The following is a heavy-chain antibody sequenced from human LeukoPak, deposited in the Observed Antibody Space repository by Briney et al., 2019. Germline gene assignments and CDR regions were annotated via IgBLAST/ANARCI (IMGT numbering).Heavy chain of an antibody. D-gene: IGHD1-14*01. V-gene: IGHV3-30-3*01. CDR2: ISYDGSNK. CDR1: GFTFSSYA. Sequence: GRSLRLSCAASGFTFSSYAMHWVRQAPGKGLEWVAVISYDGSNKYYADSVKGRFTISRDNSKNTLYLQMNSLRAEDTAVYYCANPNRDYYMDVWGKGTTVTASS. CDR3: ANPNRDYYMDV. J-gene: IGHJ6*03.